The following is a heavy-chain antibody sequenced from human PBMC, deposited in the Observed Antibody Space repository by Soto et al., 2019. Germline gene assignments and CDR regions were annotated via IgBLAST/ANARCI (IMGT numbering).Heavy chain of an antibody. Sequence: QVQLQQWGAGLLKPSETLSLTCAVSGGSFSGYYWTWIRRTPGKGLEWIGEINHSGSTNYKPSLKSRVSISADTSNKQSSLNQTSVTAADTAVYYCARGECSSNYGFTRWGLDIWGQGTVVTVSS. V-gene: IGHV4-34*01. J-gene: IGHJ3*02. CDR3: ARGECSSNYGFTRWGLDI. CDR1: GGSFSGYY. CDR2: INHSGST. D-gene: IGHD2-2*01.